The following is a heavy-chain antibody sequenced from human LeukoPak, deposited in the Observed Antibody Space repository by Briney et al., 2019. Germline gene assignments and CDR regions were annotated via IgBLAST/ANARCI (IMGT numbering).Heavy chain of an antibody. CDR2: IYYSGST. CDR1: VGSISSYY. D-gene: IGHD3-9*01. Sequence: SETLSLTCTVSVGSISSYYWSWLRRPPGKGLEWFGYIYYSGSTNYNPSLKSRFTISVDTSKNQFSLKLSSVTAADTAVYCCARYILTGYYRDAFDIWGQGTMVTVSS. CDR3: ARYILTGYYRDAFDI. V-gene: IGHV4-59*01. J-gene: IGHJ3*02.